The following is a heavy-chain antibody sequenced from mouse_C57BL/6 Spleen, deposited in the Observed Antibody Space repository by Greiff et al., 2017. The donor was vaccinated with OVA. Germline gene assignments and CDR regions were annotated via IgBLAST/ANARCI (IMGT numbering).Heavy chain of an antibody. Sequence: QVQLQQSGAELARPGASVKMSCKASGYTFTSYTMHWVKQRPGQGLEWIGYINPSSGYTKYNQKFKDKATLTEDKSSSTAYMQLSSLTSEDSAVYYCARRNNWDPFDCWGQGTTLTVSS. V-gene: IGHV1-4*01. D-gene: IGHD4-1*01. CDR3: ARRNNWDPFDC. CDR2: INPSSGYT. CDR1: GYTFTSYT. J-gene: IGHJ2*01.